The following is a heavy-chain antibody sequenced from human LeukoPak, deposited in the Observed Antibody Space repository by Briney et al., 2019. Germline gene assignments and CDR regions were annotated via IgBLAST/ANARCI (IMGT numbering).Heavy chain of an antibody. V-gene: IGHV4-59*08. Sequence: SETLSLTCTVSGGSISSYYWSWIRQPPGKGLEWIGYIYYSGSTNHNPSLKSRVTISVDTSKNQFSLKLSSVTAADTAVYYCARHVGYYYDSSGTLAFDYWGQGTLVTVSS. CDR2: IYYSGST. D-gene: IGHD3-22*01. J-gene: IGHJ4*02. CDR1: GGSISSYY. CDR3: ARHVGYYYDSSGTLAFDY.